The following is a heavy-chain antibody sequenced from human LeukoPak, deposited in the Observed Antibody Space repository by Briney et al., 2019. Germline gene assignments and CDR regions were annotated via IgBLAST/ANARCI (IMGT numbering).Heavy chain of an antibody. J-gene: IGHJ6*03. Sequence: SETLSLTCTVSGGSISSYYWRWIRQPPGKGLECIGYIYYSGSTNYNPSLKSRVTISVDTSKNQFSLKLSSVTAADTAVYYCASSYDFWSGPDYYYYYMDVWGKGTTVTVSS. V-gene: IGHV4-59*01. CDR3: ASSYDFWSGPDYYYYYMDV. CDR2: IYYSGST. D-gene: IGHD3-3*01. CDR1: GGSISSYY.